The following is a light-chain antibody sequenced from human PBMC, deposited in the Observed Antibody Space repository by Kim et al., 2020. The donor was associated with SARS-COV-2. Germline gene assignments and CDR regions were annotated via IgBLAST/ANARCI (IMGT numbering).Light chain of an antibody. Sequence: ATLSLSPGESATLSCRASQSVGTYLAWYQQKPGQAPRLLIYVASKRATGIPARFRGSGSGTDFTLTIGTLEPEDSAVYYCQQRGNFGQGTRLEIK. CDR3: QQRGN. CDR1: QSVGTY. CDR2: VAS. J-gene: IGKJ5*01. V-gene: IGKV3-11*01.